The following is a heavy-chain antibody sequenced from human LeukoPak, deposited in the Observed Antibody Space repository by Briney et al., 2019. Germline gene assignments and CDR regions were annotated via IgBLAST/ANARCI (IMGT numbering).Heavy chain of an antibody. CDR3: ARGYGSGNYYPKDY. D-gene: IGHD3-10*01. Sequence: SETLSLTCAVYGGSFSGYYWSWIRQPPGKGLEWIGEINHSGSTNYNPSLESRVTISVDTSKNQWSLKLTSVTAADTAVYYCARGYGSGNYYPKDYWGQGTLVTVSS. J-gene: IGHJ4*02. CDR1: GGSFSGYY. CDR2: INHSGST. V-gene: IGHV4-34*01.